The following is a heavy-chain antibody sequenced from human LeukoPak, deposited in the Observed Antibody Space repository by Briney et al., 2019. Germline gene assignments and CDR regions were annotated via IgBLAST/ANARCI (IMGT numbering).Heavy chain of an antibody. CDR1: GGSISSSSYY. V-gene: IGHV4-39*07. Sequence: PSETLSLTCTVSGGSISSSSYYWGWIRQPPGKGLEWIGSIYYSGSTYYNPSLKSRVTISVDTSKNQFSLKLSSVTAADTAVYYCAKRSPPRGYSYGGRGAFDIWGQGTMVTVSS. CDR2: IYYSGST. CDR3: AKRSPPRGYSYGGRGAFDI. D-gene: IGHD5-18*01. J-gene: IGHJ3*02.